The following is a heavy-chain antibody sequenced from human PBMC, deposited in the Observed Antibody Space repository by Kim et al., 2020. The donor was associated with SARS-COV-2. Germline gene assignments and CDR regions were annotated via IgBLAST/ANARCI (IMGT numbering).Heavy chain of an antibody. D-gene: IGHD3-9*01. V-gene: IGHV5-51*01. CDR2: IYPGDSDT. J-gene: IGHJ3*02. CDR3: ARGRYDILTGYYKGVDAFDI. Sequence: GESLKISCKGSGYSFTSYWIGWVRQMPGKGLEWMGIIYPGDSDTRYSPSFQGQVTISADKSISTAYLQWSSLKASYTAMYYCARGRYDILTGYYKGVDAFDIWGQGTMVTVSS. CDR1: GYSFTSYW.